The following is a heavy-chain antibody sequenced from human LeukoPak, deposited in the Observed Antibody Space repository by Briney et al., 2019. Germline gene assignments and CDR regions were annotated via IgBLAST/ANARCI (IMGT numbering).Heavy chain of an antibody. CDR1: GGTFSSYA. D-gene: IGHD4-23*01. V-gene: IGHV1-69*13. Sequence: SVKVSCKASGGTFSSYAISWLRQAPGQGLEWMGGIIPIFGTANYAQKFQGRVTITADESTSTAYMELSSLRSEDTAVYYCATDATTAVTPIPHAFDIWGQGTMVTVSS. J-gene: IGHJ3*02. CDR2: IIPIFGTA. CDR3: ATDATTAVTPIPHAFDI.